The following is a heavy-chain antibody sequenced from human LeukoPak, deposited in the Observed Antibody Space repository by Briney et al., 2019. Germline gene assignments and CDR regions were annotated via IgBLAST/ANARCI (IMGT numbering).Heavy chain of an antibody. V-gene: IGHV3-66*02. J-gene: IGHJ3*02. Sequence: PGGSLRLSCAASGFTVSSNYMSWVRQAPGEGLEWVSVIYSGGSTYYADSVKGRFTISRDNSKNTLYLQMNSLRAEDTAVYYCARDAEVVPAAIPSAFDIWGQGTMVTVSS. D-gene: IGHD2-2*02. CDR1: GFTVSSNY. CDR3: ARDAEVVPAAIPSAFDI. CDR2: IYSGGST.